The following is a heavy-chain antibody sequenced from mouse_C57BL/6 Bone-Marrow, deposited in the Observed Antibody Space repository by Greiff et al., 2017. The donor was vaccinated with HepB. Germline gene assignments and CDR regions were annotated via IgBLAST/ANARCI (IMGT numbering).Heavy chain of an antibody. CDR2: IDPETGGT. Sequence: VQLQQSGAELVRPGASVTLSCKASGYTFTDYEMHWVKQTPVHGLEWIGAIDPETGGTAYNQKFKGKAILTADKSSSTAYMELRSLTSEDSAVYYCTRFFYDYDRDGFAYWSQGTLVTVSA. CDR1: GYTFTDYE. D-gene: IGHD2-4*01. J-gene: IGHJ3*01. CDR3: TRFFYDYDRDGFAY. V-gene: IGHV1-15*01.